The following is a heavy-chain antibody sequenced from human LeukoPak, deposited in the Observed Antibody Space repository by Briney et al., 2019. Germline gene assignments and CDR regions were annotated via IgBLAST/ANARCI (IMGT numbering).Heavy chain of an antibody. Sequence: PSETLSLTCAVYGGSFSGYYWSWIRQPPGKGLEWIGEINHSGSTNYNPYLKSRVTMSVDTSKNQFSLKLSSVTAADTAVYYCARGGGSNRSNNALDIWGQGTMVTVSS. CDR1: GGSFSGYY. CDR3: ARGGGSNRSNNALDI. J-gene: IGHJ3*02. D-gene: IGHD3-16*01. V-gene: IGHV4-34*01. CDR2: INHSGST.